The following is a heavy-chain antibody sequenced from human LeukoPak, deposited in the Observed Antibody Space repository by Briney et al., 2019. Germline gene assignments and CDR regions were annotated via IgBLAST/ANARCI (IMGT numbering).Heavy chain of an antibody. Sequence: PGGSLRLSCTASGFTFSNYAMSWVRQAPGKGLERVLAIGGSSTSTYYAASVKGRFTISRDNSENTLYLQMNSLRAEDTALYYCANAPSCALFRALFGPWGQGTLVTVSS. D-gene: IGHD2-2*01. CDR3: ANAPSCALFRALFGP. CDR1: GFTFSNYA. V-gene: IGHV3-23*01. J-gene: IGHJ5*02. CDR2: IGGSSTST.